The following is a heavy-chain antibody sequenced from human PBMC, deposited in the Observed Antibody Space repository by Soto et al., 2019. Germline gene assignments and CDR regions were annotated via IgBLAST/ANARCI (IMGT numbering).Heavy chain of an antibody. Sequence: GSLRRSCAASGFTFSRYGMNWVRQAPGKGLEWVSSISSSTSYVYYADSVKGRFSVSRDNAKKILYLEMYALRTEDTAVYYCARDPSEGRVGNWFESWGQGTLVTVSS. J-gene: IGHJ5*01. V-gene: IGHV3-21*01. CDR3: ARDPSEGRVGNWFES. D-gene: IGHD2-2*01. CDR1: GFTFSRYG. CDR2: ISSSTSYV.